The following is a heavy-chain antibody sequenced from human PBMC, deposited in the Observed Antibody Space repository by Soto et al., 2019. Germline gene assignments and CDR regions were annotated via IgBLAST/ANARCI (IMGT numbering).Heavy chain of an antibody. D-gene: IGHD3-3*01. CDR3: ARDSMIFGAFDH. CDR2: ISSSSSYI. V-gene: IGHV3-21*01. CDR1: GFTFSSYS. Sequence: PGGSLRLSCAASGFTFSSYSMNWVRQAPGKGLEWVSSISSSSSYIYYADSVKGRFTISRDNAKNSLYLQMNSLRAEDTAVYYCARDSMIFGAFDHWAQGTLVTVSS. J-gene: IGHJ4*02.